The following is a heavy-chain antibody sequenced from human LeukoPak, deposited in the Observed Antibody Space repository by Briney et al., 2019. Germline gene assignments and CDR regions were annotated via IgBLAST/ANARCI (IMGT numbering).Heavy chain of an antibody. Sequence: GSLRLSCAASGFTVSSNYMSWVRQPPGKGLEWIGNVYSGTTYSNPSLRSRVTISVDTAKSQFSLKLSSVTAADTAVYFCAREDSTWFDPWGQGTLVTVSS. D-gene: IGHD4-11*01. CDR2: VYSGTT. CDR3: AREDSTWFDP. CDR1: GFTVSSNY. J-gene: IGHJ5*02. V-gene: IGHV4-4*08.